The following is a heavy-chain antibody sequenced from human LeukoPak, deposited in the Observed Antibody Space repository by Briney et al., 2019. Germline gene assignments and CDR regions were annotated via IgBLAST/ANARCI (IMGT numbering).Heavy chain of an antibody. Sequence: PGGSLRLSCTASGFSFSNFGMHWVRQAPGKGLEWVTLIYYDGTNRYYADSVKGRFTVSRGNSNNTVYLQMNSLRVEDTAVYYCARQTTVATDFWGQGTLVTVSS. J-gene: IGHJ4*02. V-gene: IGHV3-33*01. CDR2: IYYDGTNR. CDR1: GFSFSNFG. D-gene: IGHD4-23*01. CDR3: ARQTTVATDF.